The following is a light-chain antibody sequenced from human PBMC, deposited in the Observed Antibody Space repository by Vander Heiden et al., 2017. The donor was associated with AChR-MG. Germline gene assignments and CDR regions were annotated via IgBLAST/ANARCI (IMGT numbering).Light chain of an antibody. Sequence: DIQMTQSPSSLSASVGDRVTITCRASQDINIFLNWYQQKPGKAPKLLIYDASTLHAGVPSRFSGSGSGTDFTLTISRLQPEDFATFYCQQTHSNPRTFGHGTKVDI. J-gene: IGKJ3*01. CDR2: DAS. CDR1: QDINIF. CDR3: QQTHSNPRT. V-gene: IGKV1-39*01.